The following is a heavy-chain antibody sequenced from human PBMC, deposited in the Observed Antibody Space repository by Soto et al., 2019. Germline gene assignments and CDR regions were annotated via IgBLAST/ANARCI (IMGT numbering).Heavy chain of an antibody. Sequence: PGGSLRLSCAASGFTFSSYGMHWVRQAPGKGLEWVAVISYDGSNKYYADSVKGRFTISRDNSKNTLYLQMNSLRAEDTAVYYCAKDRGGSKTAGFDYWGQGTLVTVSS. CDR1: GFTFSSYG. V-gene: IGHV3-30*18. CDR3: AKDRGGSKTAGFDY. J-gene: IGHJ4*02. D-gene: IGHD5-12*01. CDR2: ISYDGSNK.